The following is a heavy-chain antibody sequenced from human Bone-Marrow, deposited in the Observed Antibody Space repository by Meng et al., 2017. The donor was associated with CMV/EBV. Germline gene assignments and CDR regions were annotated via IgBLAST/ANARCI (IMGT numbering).Heavy chain of an antibody. CDR1: GFTFDDYG. CDR3: ARTGRATLTIIVVVVAATPDYYYGMDV. J-gene: IGHJ6*02. CDR2: INWNGGST. D-gene: IGHD2-15*01. Sequence: GESLKISCAASGFTFDDYGMSWVRQAPGKGLEWVTGINWNGGSTGYADSVKGRFTISRDNAKNSLYLQMNSLRAEDTALYYCARTGRATLTIIVVVVAATPDYYYGMDVWGQGTTVTVSS. V-gene: IGHV3-20*04.